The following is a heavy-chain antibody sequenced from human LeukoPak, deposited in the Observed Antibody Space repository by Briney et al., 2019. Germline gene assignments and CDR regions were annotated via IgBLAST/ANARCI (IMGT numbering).Heavy chain of an antibody. Sequence: PGGSLRLSCAASGFTFSPYSMNWVRQAPGKGLEWVSLISGSGGSTYYADSVKGRFTISRDNSKNTLYLQMNSLRAEDTAVFYCAKDRDDYVWGSYLGAFDIWGQGTMVTVSS. V-gene: IGHV3-23*01. J-gene: IGHJ3*02. CDR2: ISGSGGST. CDR3: AKDRDDYVWGSYLGAFDI. D-gene: IGHD3-16*01. CDR1: GFTFSPYS.